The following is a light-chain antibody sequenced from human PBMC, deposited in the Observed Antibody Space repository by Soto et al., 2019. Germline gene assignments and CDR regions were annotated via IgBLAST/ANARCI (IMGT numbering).Light chain of an antibody. CDR2: DVT. Sequence: QSVLTQPRSVSGSPGQSVIISCTGSRSDVGAYNYVSWYQQHPGKAPKLIIFDVTKRPSGVPHRFSGSKSGNTASLTISGLQAEDEADYFCCSYADRYTFYVFGSGTKGTVL. V-gene: IGLV2-11*01. CDR1: RSDVGAYNY. CDR3: CSYADRYTFYV. J-gene: IGLJ1*01.